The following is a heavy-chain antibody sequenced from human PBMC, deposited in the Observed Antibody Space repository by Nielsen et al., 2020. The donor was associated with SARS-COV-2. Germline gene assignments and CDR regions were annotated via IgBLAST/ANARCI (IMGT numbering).Heavy chain of an antibody. CDR1: GYTFTDYY. V-gene: IGHV1-2*06. CDR3: ARDVGGDRYSSGY. CDR2: INPYSDGT. D-gene: IGHD6-19*01. Sequence: ASVKVSCKASGYTFTDYYIHWVRQAPGQGLEWMGRINPYSDGTNYAQKFQGTVTMTRDASISTVYMELSRLRSDDTAVYYCARDVGGDRYSSGYWGQGTLVTVSS. J-gene: IGHJ4*02.